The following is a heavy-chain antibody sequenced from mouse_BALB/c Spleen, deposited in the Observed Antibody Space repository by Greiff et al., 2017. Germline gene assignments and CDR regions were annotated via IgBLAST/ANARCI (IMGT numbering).Heavy chain of an antibody. D-gene: IGHD3-1*01. CDR2: ISYSGST. J-gene: IGHJ2*01. V-gene: IGHV3-2*02. CDR1: GYSITSDYA. CDR3: ARLDSSGYFDY. Sequence: EVKLMESGPGLVKPSQSLSLTCTVTGYSITSDYAWNWIRQFPGNKLEWMGYISYSGSTSYNPSLKSRISITRDTSKNQFFLQLNSVTTEDTATYYCARLDSSGYFDYWGQGTTLTVSS.